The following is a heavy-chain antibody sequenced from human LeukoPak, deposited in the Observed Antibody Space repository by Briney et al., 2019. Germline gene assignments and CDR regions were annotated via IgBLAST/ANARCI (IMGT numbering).Heavy chain of an antibody. D-gene: IGHD3-9*01. J-gene: IGHJ3*02. Sequence: ASVKVSCKASGYTFTSYGSSWVRQAPGQGLEWMGWISAYNGNTNYAQKLQGRVTMTTDTSTSTAYMELRSLRSDDTAVYYCARDKDVVLRYFDWLLDAFDIWGQGTMVTVSS. CDR3: ARDKDVVLRYFDWLLDAFDI. CDR1: GYTFTSYG. V-gene: IGHV1-18*01. CDR2: ISAYNGNT.